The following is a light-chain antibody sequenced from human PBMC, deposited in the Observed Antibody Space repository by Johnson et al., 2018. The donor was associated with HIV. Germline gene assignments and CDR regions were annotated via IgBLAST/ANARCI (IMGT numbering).Light chain of an antibody. CDR1: SSNIGNNY. Sequence: HSVLTQPPSVSAAPGQKVTISCSGSSSNIGNNYVSWYQQLPGTAPKLLIYDSNKRPSGIPDRFSGSKSGTSATLGITGLQTGDEADYYCGTWDSSLSAYVFGTGTKVTVL. J-gene: IGLJ1*01. CDR3: GTWDSSLSAYV. V-gene: IGLV1-51*01. CDR2: DSN.